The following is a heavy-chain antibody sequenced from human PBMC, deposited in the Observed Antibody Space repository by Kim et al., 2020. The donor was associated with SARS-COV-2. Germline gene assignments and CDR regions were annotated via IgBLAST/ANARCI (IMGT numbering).Heavy chain of an antibody. CDR3: AKDMASGEVVPAAGPDY. D-gene: IGHD2-2*01. CDR2: ISWDGGST. V-gene: IGHV3-43D*03. CDR1: GFTFDDYA. Sequence: GGSLRLSCAASGFTFDDYAMHWVRQAPGKGLEWVSLISWDGGSTYYADSVKGRFTISRDNSKNSLYLQMNSLRAEDTALYYCAKDMASGEVVPAAGPDYWGQGTLVTVSS. J-gene: IGHJ4*02.